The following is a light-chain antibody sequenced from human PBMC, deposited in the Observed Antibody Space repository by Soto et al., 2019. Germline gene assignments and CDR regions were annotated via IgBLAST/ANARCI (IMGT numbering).Light chain of an antibody. Sequence: DIQMTQSPSSLTASVGARVTITCQASQDITYYLNWYQQKPGKAPKLLIYAASSLETGVPSRFSDSGSGTDITLACSSRMPADIATYYCQQYDNLPITFGRGTRLEI. J-gene: IGKJ5*01. V-gene: IGKV1-33*01. CDR2: AAS. CDR3: QQYDNLPIT. CDR1: QDITYY.